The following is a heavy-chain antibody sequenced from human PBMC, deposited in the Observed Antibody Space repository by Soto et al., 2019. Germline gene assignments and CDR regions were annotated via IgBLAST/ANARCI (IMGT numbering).Heavy chain of an antibody. Sequence: GSLRLSCAASGFTFSSYAMSWVRQAPGKGLEWVSAISGSGGSTYYADSVKGRFTISRDNSKNTLYLQMNSLRAEDTAVYYCAKGGQPDYYEYYFDYWGQGTLVTVSS. V-gene: IGHV3-23*01. CDR3: AKGGQPDYYEYYFDY. CDR2: ISGSGGST. CDR1: GFTFSSYA. J-gene: IGHJ4*02. D-gene: IGHD3-22*01.